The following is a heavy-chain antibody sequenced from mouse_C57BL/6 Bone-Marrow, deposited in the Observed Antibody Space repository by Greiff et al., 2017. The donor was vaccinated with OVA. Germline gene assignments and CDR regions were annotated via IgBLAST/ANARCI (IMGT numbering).Heavy chain of an antibody. CDR3: ARRTYGSSCAYFDV. Sequence: QVQLQQSGAELARPGASVKLSCKASGYTFTSYGISWVKQRTGQGLEWIGEIYPRSGNTYYNEKFKGKATLTADKSSSTAYMELRSLTSEDSAVYFCARRTYGSSCAYFDVWGTGTTVTVSS. CDR1: GYTFTSYG. D-gene: IGHD1-1*01. J-gene: IGHJ1*03. V-gene: IGHV1-81*01. CDR2: IYPRSGNT.